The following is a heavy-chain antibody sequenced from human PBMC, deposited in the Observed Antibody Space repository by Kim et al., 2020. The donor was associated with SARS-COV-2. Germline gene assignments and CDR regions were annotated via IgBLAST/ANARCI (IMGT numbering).Heavy chain of an antibody. D-gene: IGHD2-2*01. CDR3: ARAVVPAARDGMDV. J-gene: IGHJ6*02. Sequence: AQKLQGRVTMTTDPSTSTGYMELRSLRSDDTAVYYCARAVVPAARDGMDVWGQGTTVTVSS. V-gene: IGHV1-18*01.